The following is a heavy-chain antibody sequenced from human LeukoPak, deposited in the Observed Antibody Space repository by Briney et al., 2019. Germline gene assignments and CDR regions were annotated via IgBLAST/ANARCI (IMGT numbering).Heavy chain of an antibody. V-gene: IGHV3-23*01. CDR2: IVGSGGNPYSDEST. CDR1: GFTFVHYG. J-gene: IGHJ5*02. D-gene: IGHD2-21*01. CDR3: AKVHITSWSWWFDP. Sequence: PGGSLRLSCAASGFTFVHYGMSWVRQAPGKGLEWVSAIVGSGGNPYSDESTFYADSVKGRFTISRDNSKNTLYLQMHSLRAEDAALYYCAKVHITSWSWWFDPWGQGTLVTVSS.